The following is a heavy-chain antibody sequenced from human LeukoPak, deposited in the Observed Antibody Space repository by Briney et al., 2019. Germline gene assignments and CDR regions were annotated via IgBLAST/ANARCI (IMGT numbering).Heavy chain of an antibody. V-gene: IGHV3-21*01. J-gene: IGHJ4*02. CDR3: ARDRDEPSPYYYDSSGYYGY. CDR1: GFTFSSYS. Sequence: GGSLRLSCAASGFTFSSYSMNWVRQAPGKGLEWVSSISSSSSYIYYADSVKGRFTISRDNAKNSLYLQMDSLRAEDTAVYYCARDRDEPSPYYYDSSGYYGYWGQGTLVTVSS. D-gene: IGHD3-22*01. CDR2: ISSSSSYI.